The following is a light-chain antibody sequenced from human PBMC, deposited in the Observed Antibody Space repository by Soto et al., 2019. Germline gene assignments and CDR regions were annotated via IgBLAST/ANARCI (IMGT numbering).Light chain of an antibody. CDR2: GAS. J-gene: IGKJ1*01. Sequence: EIVLTQSPGTLSLSPGERATLSCRASQSVSSDYLAWYQQKPGQAPRLLIYGASIRATDIPDRFSGRGSGTDFTLTVSSLEPEDFAVYYCQQYGSSPQTFGQGTTVEIK. V-gene: IGKV3-20*01. CDR3: QQYGSSPQT. CDR1: QSVSSDY.